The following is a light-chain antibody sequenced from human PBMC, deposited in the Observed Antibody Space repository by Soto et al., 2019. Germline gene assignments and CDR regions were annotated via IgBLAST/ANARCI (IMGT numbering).Light chain of an antibody. CDR3: RSYAGSYTLV. CDR1: TSDVGGYNS. CDR2: DVS. V-gene: IGLV2-11*01. Sequence: QSVLTQPRSVSGSPGQSVTISCTGTTSDVGGYNSVSWYQQHPGKAPKLMIYDVSKRPSGVPDRFSGSKSGNTASLTISGLQAEDEADYYCRSYAGSYTLVFGGGTKVTVL. J-gene: IGLJ2*01.